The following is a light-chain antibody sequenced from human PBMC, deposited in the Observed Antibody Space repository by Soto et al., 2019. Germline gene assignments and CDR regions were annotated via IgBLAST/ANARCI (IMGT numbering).Light chain of an antibody. V-gene: IGKV3-20*01. Sequence: EIVLTQSPGTLSLSPGERATLSCRASQSVSSSYLAWYQQKPGQAPRLLIYGASSRATGIPERFSGSGSGTDFTLTISRLEPEDFEIYYCQQYGSLPRTFGQGTKVEIK. CDR1: QSVSSSY. CDR3: QQYGSLPRT. J-gene: IGKJ1*01. CDR2: GAS.